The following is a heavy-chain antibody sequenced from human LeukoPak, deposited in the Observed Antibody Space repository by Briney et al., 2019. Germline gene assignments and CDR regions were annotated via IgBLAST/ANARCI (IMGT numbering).Heavy chain of an antibody. V-gene: IGHV1-69*13. CDR1: GGTFSSYA. Sequence: SVKVSCKASGGTFSSYAISWVRQAPGQGLEWMGGIIPIFGTANYAQKFQGRVTITADESTSTAYMELSSLRSEDTAVCYCARGRNWNDGVDYWGQGTLVTVSS. D-gene: IGHD1-1*01. CDR2: IIPIFGTA. J-gene: IGHJ4*02. CDR3: ARGRNWNDGVDY.